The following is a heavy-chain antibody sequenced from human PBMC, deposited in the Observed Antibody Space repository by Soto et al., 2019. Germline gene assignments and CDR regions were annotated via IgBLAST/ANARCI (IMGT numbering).Heavy chain of an antibody. Sequence: ASVKVSCKASVYTFTNYAMHWVRQAPGQRLEWMGWINAGNGNTKYSQKFQGRVTITRDTSASTAYMELSSLRSEDTAVYYCARDCSGGSCGHAFDIWGQGTMVTVS. CDR2: INAGNGNT. J-gene: IGHJ3*02. D-gene: IGHD2-15*01. CDR3: ARDCSGGSCGHAFDI. V-gene: IGHV1-3*01. CDR1: VYTFTNYA.